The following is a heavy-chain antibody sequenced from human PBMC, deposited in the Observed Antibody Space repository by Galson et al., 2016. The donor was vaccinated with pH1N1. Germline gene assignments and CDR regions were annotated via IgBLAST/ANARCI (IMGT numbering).Heavy chain of an antibody. CDR1: GDPISNYY. CDR3: ARHPWDYGDDVGGEYDS. J-gene: IGHJ4*02. D-gene: IGHD4-17*01. V-gene: IGHV4-59*08. CDR2: ISYTGNT. Sequence: LTCTVSGDPISNYYWNWIRQPPGTGLEWIGYISYTGNTKYNSSLKSRVTISRDTSKNQFFLKVISVTAADTAVYYCARHPWDYGDDVGGEYDSWGQGTLVTVSS.